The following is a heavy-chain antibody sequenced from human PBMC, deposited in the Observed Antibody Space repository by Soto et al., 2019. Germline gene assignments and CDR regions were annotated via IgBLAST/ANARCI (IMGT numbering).Heavy chain of an antibody. J-gene: IGHJ4*02. CDR2: LSGSGTST. CDR1: GFSFVNYA. V-gene: IGHV3-23*01. Sequence: GGSLRLSCAASGFSFVNYAMNWVRQAPGKGLEWVSGLSGSGTSTYYADSVKGRFTISRDNSRDTLFLQMNSPTADDTAVYYCAKATTNGGWFNPFDSWGQGALVTVS. CDR3: AKATTNGGWFNPFDS. D-gene: IGHD6-19*01.